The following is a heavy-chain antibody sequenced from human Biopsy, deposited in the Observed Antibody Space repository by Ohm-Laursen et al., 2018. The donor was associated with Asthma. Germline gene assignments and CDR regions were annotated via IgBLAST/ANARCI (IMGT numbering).Heavy chain of an antibody. Sequence: SLRLSCTASGFTFSRYGMHWVRQAPGKGLEWVAVISYDGSNKYYGDSVQGRFTISRDNSKNTLYLQMNSLRAEDTAVYYCASYEVVTSILPLDVWGQGTTVTVSS. J-gene: IGHJ6*02. CDR3: ASYEVVTSILPLDV. CDR2: ISYDGSNK. D-gene: IGHD2-21*02. CDR1: GFTFSRYG. V-gene: IGHV3-30*03.